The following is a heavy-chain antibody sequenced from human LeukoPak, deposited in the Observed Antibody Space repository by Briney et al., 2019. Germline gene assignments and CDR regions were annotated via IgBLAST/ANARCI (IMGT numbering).Heavy chain of an antibody. CDR1: GFSFSDSA. CDR3: ARGYEGLVVITDKSFDY. Sequence: PGGSLKLSCAASGFSFSDSAMHWVRQASGKGLEWVGRIRSKTNNYATAYAASVRGRFTISRDDSKNTAYLQMNSLKTEDTAVYYCARGYEGLVVITDKSFDYWGQGTLVSVSS. V-gene: IGHV3-73*01. D-gene: IGHD3/OR15-3a*01. CDR2: IRSKTNNYAT. J-gene: IGHJ4*02.